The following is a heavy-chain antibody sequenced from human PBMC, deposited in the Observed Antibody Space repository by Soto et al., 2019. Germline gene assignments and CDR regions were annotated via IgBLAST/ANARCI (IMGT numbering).Heavy chain of an antibody. V-gene: IGHV1-3*01. CDR2: INAGNGYT. CDR3: ARAPFYYYGSGSYYNPPRFDP. CDR1: GYTFTSSA. D-gene: IGHD3-10*01. Sequence: ASVKVSCKASGYTFTSSAMHWVRQAPGQRLEWMGWINAGNGYTKYAQKLQGRVTMTTDTSTSTAYMELRSLRSDDTAVYYCARAPFYYYGSGSYYNPPRFDPWGQGTLVTVSS. J-gene: IGHJ5*02.